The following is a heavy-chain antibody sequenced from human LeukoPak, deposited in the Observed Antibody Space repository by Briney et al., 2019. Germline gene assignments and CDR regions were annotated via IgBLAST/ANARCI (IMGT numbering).Heavy chain of an antibody. Sequence: KPSQTLSLTCSVSGASISSSTYYWGWIRQPPGKGLEWIGSVFRTGTAYYNPSPRSRVTVSVDTSKNQFSLKLTSVTAADTAVYYCAGRSPAWYFDLWGRGTLVTVSS. CDR3: AGRSPAWYFDL. V-gene: IGHV4-39*01. J-gene: IGHJ2*01. CDR1: GASISSSTYY. D-gene: IGHD2-2*01. CDR2: VFRTGTA.